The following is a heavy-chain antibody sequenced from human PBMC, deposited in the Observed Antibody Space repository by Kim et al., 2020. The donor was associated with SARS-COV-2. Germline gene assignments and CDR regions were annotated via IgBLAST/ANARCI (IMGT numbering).Heavy chain of an antibody. CDR2: ISAYNGNT. V-gene: IGHV1-18*01. J-gene: IGHJ4*02. CDR3: ATLMGWGSGSYYNRGDY. D-gene: IGHD3-10*01. Sequence: ASVKVSCKASGYTFTSYGISWVRQAPGQGLEWMGWISAYNGNTNYAQKLQGRVTMTTDTSTSTAYMELRSLRSDDTAVYYCATLMGWGSGSYYNRGDYWGQGTLVTVSS. CDR1: GYTFTSYG.